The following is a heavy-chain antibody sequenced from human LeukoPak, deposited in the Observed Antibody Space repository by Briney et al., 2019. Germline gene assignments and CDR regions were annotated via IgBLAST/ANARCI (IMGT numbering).Heavy chain of an antibody. D-gene: IGHD4/OR15-4a*01. CDR1: GFTFSSHW. V-gene: IGHV3-7*03. CDR3: ARGYGVDQ. CDR2: IKGGGSAT. J-gene: IGHJ4*02. Sequence: GGSLRLSCAASGFTFSSHWMSWVRQAPGKGLEWVANIKGGGSATNYPDSVRGRFTVCRDNAKDSRSLQMDSLRAEDTATYYWARGYGVDQWGQGTQVIVSS.